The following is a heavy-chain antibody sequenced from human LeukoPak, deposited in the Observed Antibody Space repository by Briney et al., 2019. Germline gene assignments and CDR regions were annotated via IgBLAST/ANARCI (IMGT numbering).Heavy chain of an antibody. J-gene: IGHJ4*02. D-gene: IGHD2-8*01. V-gene: IGHV3-48*02. CDR2: ISDSSSIT. CDR1: GXTFSSFG. CDR3: AKDIQCTY. Sequence: GRSLRLSCAASGXTFSSFGMNWVRQAPGKGLEWVSYISDSSSITYYADSVKGRFTISRDNAKNSLSLQLNSLRDEDTAVYFCAKDIQCTYWGQGALVTVSS.